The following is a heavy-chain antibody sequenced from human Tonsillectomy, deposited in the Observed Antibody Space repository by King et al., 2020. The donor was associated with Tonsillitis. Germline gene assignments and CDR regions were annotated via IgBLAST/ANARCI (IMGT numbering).Heavy chain of an antibody. J-gene: IGHJ4*02. Sequence: VQLVQSGAEVKKPGASVRVSCKASGYTFTSHYMHWVRQAPGQGPEWMGVINPSSGDTSYAQNFQGRISMTRDTSTTTVYMEVTSLRSEDTALYYCATQGGGTWGGTMIRNWNSPHYLLYGGQGTLVTVSS. CDR2: INPSSGDT. CDR3: ATQGGGTWGGTMIRNWNSPHYLLY. CDR1: GYTFTSHY. D-gene: IGHD1/OR15-1a*01. V-gene: IGHV1-46*03.